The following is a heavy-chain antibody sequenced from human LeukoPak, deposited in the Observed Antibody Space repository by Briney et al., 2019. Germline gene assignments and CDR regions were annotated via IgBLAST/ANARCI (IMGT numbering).Heavy chain of an antibody. V-gene: IGHV3-48*03. CDR2: ICGRGKTI. D-gene: IGHD6-13*01. CDR1: GFTFSGYE. Sequence: PGGSLRLSCAASGFTFSGYEMNWVRQAPGKGLEWISYICGRGKTIYYADSVKGRFTISRDNAENLLYLQMNSLRAEDTAVYYCAREGWYSSSPKFDPWGQGTLVTVSS. J-gene: IGHJ5*02. CDR3: AREGWYSSSPKFDP.